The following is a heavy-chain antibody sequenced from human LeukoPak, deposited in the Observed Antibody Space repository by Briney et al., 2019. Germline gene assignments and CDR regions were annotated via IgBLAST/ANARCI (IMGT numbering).Heavy chain of an antibody. Sequence: ASVKLSCKASGYPFSSLGTSWVRQAAGQGLEGRGWISVYDGNPEYAQTLQGRVIITTATFTSTASMELRSLRSDDTGVYSCARAQYDSVCGSHPPYFAYGGQGTLVTV. CDR3: ARAQYDSVCGSHPPYFAY. CDR1: GYPFSSLG. J-gene: IGHJ4*02. V-gene: IGHV1-18*01. D-gene: IGHD3-16*02. CDR2: ISVYDGNP.